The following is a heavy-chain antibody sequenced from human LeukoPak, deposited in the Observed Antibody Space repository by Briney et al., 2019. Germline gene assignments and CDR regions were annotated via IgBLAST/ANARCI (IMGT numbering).Heavy chain of an antibody. D-gene: IGHD5-18*01. CDR2: ISFDGSNK. CDR3: AKEGVHSYVDY. V-gene: IGHV3-30*18. CDR1: GFTFSSYG. J-gene: IGHJ4*02. Sequence: GGSLRLSCAASGFTFSSYGIHWVRQAPGKGLEWVAVISFDGSNKYYADSVKGRFTISRDNSKNTPYLQMNSLRAEDTAVYYCAKEGVHSYVDYWGQGTLVTVSS.